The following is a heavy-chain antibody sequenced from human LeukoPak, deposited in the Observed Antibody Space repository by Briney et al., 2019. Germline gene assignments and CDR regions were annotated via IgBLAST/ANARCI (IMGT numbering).Heavy chain of an antibody. Sequence: GASVRLSCGVSGFTFDDYGMSWVRQAPGKGLEWVSGINPNGGITGYADSVKGRFTISGDNAKNSLDLQMNSLRAEDTALYYCASGGYVGSGYYFDYWGQGTLVTVSS. CDR3: ASGGYVGSGYYFDY. J-gene: IGHJ4*02. D-gene: IGHD6-19*01. CDR1: GFTFDDYG. CDR2: INPNGGIT. V-gene: IGHV3-20*04.